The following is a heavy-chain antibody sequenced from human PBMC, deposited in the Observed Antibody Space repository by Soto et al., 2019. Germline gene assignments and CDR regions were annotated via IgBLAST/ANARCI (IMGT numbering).Heavy chain of an antibody. CDR3: ASSIFGVVISDYYYGMDV. CDR2: ISYDGSNK. J-gene: IGHJ6*02. D-gene: IGHD3-3*01. CDR1: GFTFSSYA. V-gene: IGHV3-30-3*01. Sequence: VVCRRLSCAASGFTFSSYAMHWVRQAPGKGLEWVAVISYDGSNKYYADSVKGRFTISRDNSKNTLYLQMNSLRAEDTAVYYCASSIFGVVISDYYYGMDVWGQGTTVPSP.